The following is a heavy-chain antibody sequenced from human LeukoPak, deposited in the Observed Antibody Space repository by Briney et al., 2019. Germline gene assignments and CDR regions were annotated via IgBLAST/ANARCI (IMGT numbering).Heavy chain of an antibody. CDR2: IKEDGSGK. CDR1: GFTFSSYW. CDR3: ARRPISADI. V-gene: IGHV3-7*05. J-gene: IGHJ3*02. Sequence: GGSLRLSCAASGFTFSSYWMTWVRQAPGKGLEWVANIKEDGSGKYYVDSVKGRCTISRDNAKNSVYLQMNRLRAEDTAVYYCARRPISADIWGPGTMVIVSS.